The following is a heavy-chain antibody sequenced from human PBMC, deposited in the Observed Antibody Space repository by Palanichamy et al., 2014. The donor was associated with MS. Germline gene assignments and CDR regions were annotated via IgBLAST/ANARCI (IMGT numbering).Heavy chain of an antibody. Sequence: QLQLQESGPGLVKPSETLSLTCTVSGDSISSGNYYWAWIRQPPGKGLEWIGSIYHIGSTFSNPSLKSRLTISVDTSKNQFSLRLRSVTAADTAVYFCARQSDFATSEDGFDIWGQGTMVTVSS. J-gene: IGHJ3*02. CDR3: ARQSDFATSEDGFDI. CDR2: IYHIGST. V-gene: IGHV4-39*01. D-gene: IGHD2/OR15-2a*01. CDR1: GDSISSGNYY.